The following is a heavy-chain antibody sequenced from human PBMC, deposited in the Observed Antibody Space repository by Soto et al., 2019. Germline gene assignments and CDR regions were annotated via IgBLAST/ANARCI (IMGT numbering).Heavy chain of an antibody. CDR3: AGADGFGRLSC. J-gene: IGHJ4*02. CDR1: GYTFATYG. D-gene: IGHD3-10*01. V-gene: IGHV1-18*01. CDR2: ISAYNGNT. Sequence: QVQLVQSGAEVKKPGASVKVSCKASGYTFATYGLSWVRQAPGQGLERMGWISAYNGNTNYAQKRQGRVTMTTATSTRTAYMERRSLRSDDTAVHYCAGADGFGRLSCWGQGTLVTVSS.